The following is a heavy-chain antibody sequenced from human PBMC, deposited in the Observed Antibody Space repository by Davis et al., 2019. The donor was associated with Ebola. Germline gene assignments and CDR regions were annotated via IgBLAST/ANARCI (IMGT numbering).Heavy chain of an antibody. V-gene: IGHV3-74*03. J-gene: IGHJ1*01. CDR3: VSYVMG. D-gene: IGHD3-10*02. CDR2: INRDGTTK. CDR1: GFTFSDNW. Sequence: HTGGSLRLSCRVSGFTFSDNWMSWVRQVPGKGLVWVSSINRDGTTKTYADSVQGRFTVSRDNTKTMLYLQMSGLRAEDTAVYYCVSYVMGWGRGTLVTDSS.